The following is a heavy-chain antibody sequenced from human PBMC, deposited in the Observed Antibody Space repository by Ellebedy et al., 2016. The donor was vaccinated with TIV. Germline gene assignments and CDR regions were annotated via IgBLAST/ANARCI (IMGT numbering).Heavy chain of an antibody. CDR1: GFTFSGYW. Sequence: GGSLRLSCAASGFTFSGYWMTWVRQAPGKGLEWVSAISGGGGSTYSADSVKGRFFISRDNSKNTLYLQMNSLRAEDTAVYFCVKPYFGEINDVFDIWGQGTMVTVSS. J-gene: IGHJ3*02. CDR2: ISGGGGST. D-gene: IGHD3-10*01. V-gene: IGHV3-23*01. CDR3: VKPYFGEINDVFDI.